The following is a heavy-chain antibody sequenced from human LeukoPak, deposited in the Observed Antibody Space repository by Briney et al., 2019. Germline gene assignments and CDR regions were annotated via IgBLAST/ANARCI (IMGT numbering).Heavy chain of an antibody. CDR1: GYSFIGHY. D-gene: IGHD6-19*01. V-gene: IGHV1-2*06. Sequence: ASVKVSCKASGYSFIGHYMHWVRQAPGEGLEWMGRINPDSGGTNSAQKFQGRVTMTRDTSISTAYMELSRLRSDDTAVYYCARGALAVAGTSYYYYYMDVWGKGTTVTVSS. CDR2: INPDSGGT. J-gene: IGHJ6*03. CDR3: ARGALAVAGTSYYYYYMDV.